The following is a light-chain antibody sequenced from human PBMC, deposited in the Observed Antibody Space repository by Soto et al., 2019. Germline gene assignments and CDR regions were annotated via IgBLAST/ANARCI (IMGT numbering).Light chain of an antibody. Sequence: QSVLTQPPSVSAAPGQKVTISCSGSSSNIGNNYVSWYQQLPGTAPKLLIYDNNKRPSGIPDRFSGSKSGTSATLGITGLQTGDEADYYCGTWGSSRRVVFGGGTKLTVL. V-gene: IGLV1-51*01. CDR1: SSNIGNNY. J-gene: IGLJ2*01. CDR3: GTWGSSRRVV. CDR2: DNN.